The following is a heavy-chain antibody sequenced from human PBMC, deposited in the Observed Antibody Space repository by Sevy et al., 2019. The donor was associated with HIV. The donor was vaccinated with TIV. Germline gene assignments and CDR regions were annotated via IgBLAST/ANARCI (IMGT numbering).Heavy chain of an antibody. CDR3: AKDRYYYDSSGIPTYDY. J-gene: IGHJ4*02. V-gene: IGHV3-23*01. CDR2: ISGSGGST. Sequence: GGSLRLSCAASGFTFSSYAMSWVRQAPGKGLEWVSAISGSGGSTYYVDSVKGRFTISRDNSKNTLYLQMNSLRAEDTAVYYCAKDRYYYDSSGIPTYDYWGQGTLVTVSS. CDR1: GFTFSSYA. D-gene: IGHD3-22*01.